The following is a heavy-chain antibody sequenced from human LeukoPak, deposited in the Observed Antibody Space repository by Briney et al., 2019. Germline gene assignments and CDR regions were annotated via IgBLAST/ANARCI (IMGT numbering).Heavy chain of an antibody. J-gene: IGHJ4*02. CDR3: ARVGGYSGYARS. V-gene: IGHV4-59*01. CDR1: GGSISSYY. Sequence: SETLSLTCSVSGGSISSYYWSWIRQPPGKGLEWIGYIYYTGSTNYNPSLKSRVTISVDTSKNQFSLNLSSVTAADTAVYYCARVGGYSGYARSWGQGILVTVSS. CDR2: IYYTGST. D-gene: IGHD5-12*01.